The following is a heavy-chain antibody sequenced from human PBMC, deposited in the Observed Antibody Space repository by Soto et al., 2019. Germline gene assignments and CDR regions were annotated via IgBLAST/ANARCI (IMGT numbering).Heavy chain of an antibody. CDR1: GFSFSTYP. Sequence: EVQLLESGGRLVQPGGSLRLSCVASGFSFSTYPMTWVRQAPGRGLEWVSLISGSGANTYYEESVKGRFTISRDNSQNTLYLQMNTLRAEDTAVYYCAKEKPTTTCFDSWGQGTLVTVSS. CDR2: ISGSGANT. D-gene: IGHD1-1*01. J-gene: IGHJ4*02. V-gene: IGHV3-23*01. CDR3: AKEKPTTTCFDS.